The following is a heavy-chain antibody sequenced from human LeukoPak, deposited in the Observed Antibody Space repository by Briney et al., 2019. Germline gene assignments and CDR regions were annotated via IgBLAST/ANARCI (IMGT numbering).Heavy chain of an antibody. Sequence: PSETLSLTCTVSGGSISSGSDYWSWIRQPAGKGLEWIARAYTSGSTNYNPSLKTRVTISVDTSKKQFSLKLSYVTAEDTAVYYCARDGGYCSSTSCSTGGMGVDSWGQGTLVTVSS. V-gene: IGHV4-61*02. CDR3: ARDGGYCSSTSCSTGGMGVDS. J-gene: IGHJ4*02. D-gene: IGHD2-2*02. CDR1: GGSISSGSDY. CDR2: AYTSGST.